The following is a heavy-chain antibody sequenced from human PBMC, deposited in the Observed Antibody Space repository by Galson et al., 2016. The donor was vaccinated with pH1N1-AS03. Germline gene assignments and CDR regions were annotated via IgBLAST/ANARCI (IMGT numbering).Heavy chain of an antibody. Sequence: SETLSLTCAVYGGSLSGYYLTWIRPPLGKGLQWSGESNHRGITRGITTYNPSLKSRVTSSVDTSTNEFSMRLNPVTAGDTAEYFCTRGNDYGSGNVYRSFGMDVWGQGTPVAVSS. CDR2: SNHRGITRGIT. CDR1: GGSLSGYY. D-gene: IGHD3-10*01. J-gene: IGHJ6*02. CDR3: TRGNDYGSGNVYRSFGMDV. V-gene: IGHV4-34*01.